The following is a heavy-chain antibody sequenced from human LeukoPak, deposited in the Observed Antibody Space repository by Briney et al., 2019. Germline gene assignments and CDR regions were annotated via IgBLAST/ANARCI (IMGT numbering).Heavy chain of an antibody. Sequence: SETLSLTCTVSGGSISSSSYYWGWIRQPPGKGLEWIGSIYFSGSTYYNPSLKSRVTISVDTSKNQFSLKLSSVTAADTAVYYCARHYSGSYYNPLGYWGQGTLVTVSS. V-gene: IGHV4-39*01. CDR1: GGSISSSSYY. CDR2: IYFSGST. J-gene: IGHJ4*02. D-gene: IGHD3-10*01. CDR3: ARHYSGSYYNPLGY.